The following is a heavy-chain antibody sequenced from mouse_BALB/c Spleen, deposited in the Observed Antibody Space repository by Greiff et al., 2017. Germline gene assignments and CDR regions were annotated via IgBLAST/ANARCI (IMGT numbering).Heavy chain of an antibody. CDR1: GFTFSDYY. J-gene: IGHJ4*01. CDR3: ARLTSSYAMDY. Sequence: DVMLVESGGGLVKPGGSLKLSCAASGFTFSDYYMYWVRQTPEKRLEWVATISDGGSYTYYPDSVKGRFTISRDNAKNNLYLQMSSLKSEDTAMYYCARLTSSYAMDYWGQGTSVTVSS. V-gene: IGHV5-4*02. CDR2: ISDGGSYT. D-gene: IGHD1-1*01.